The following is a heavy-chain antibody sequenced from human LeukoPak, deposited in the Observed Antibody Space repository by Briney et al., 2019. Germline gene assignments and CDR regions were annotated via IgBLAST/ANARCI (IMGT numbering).Heavy chain of an antibody. V-gene: IGHV4-59*01. CDR1: GGSISSYY. Sequence: SETLSLTCTVSGGSISSYYWSWIRQPPAKGLEWIGYIYYSGSTNYNPSLKSRVTISVDTSKNQFSLKLSSVTAADTAVYYCARMYYYDSSGYSDAFDIWGQGTMVTVSS. CDR3: ARMYYYDSSGYSDAFDI. D-gene: IGHD3-22*01. CDR2: IYYSGST. J-gene: IGHJ3*02.